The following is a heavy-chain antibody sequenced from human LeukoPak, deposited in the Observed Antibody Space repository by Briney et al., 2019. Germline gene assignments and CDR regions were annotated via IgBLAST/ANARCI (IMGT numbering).Heavy chain of an antibody. CDR3: AKVHSGSYYPDNYYYYMDV. CDR2: ISYDGSNK. CDR1: GFTFSSYA. J-gene: IGHJ6*03. D-gene: IGHD1-26*01. V-gene: IGHV3-30-3*01. Sequence: GRSLRLSCAASGFTFSSYAMHWVRQAPGKGLEWVAVISYDGSNKYYADSVKGRFTISRDNSKNTLYLQMNSLRAEDTAVYYCAKVHSGSYYPDNYYYYMDVWGKGTTVTVSS.